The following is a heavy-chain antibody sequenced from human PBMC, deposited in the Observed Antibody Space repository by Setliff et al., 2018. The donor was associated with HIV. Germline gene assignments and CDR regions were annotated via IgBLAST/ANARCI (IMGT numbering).Heavy chain of an antibody. CDR2: INPNSGGT. V-gene: IGHV1-2*02. D-gene: IGHD6-13*01. CDR1: GYTFTGYY. CDR3: ARDQPTVYYTSWYDSGEYNWFDP. Sequence: ASVKVSCKASGYTFTGYYMHWVRQAPGQGLEWMGWINPNSGGTTYAQKFQGRVTMTRDTSISTAYMELSSLSSEDTAVYFCARDQPTVYYTSWYDSGEYNWFDPWGQGTLVTVSS. J-gene: IGHJ5*02.